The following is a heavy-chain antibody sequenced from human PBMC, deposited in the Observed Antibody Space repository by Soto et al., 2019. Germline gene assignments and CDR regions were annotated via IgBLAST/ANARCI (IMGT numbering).Heavy chain of an antibody. D-gene: IGHD3-10*01. V-gene: IGHV4-59*01. CDR1: GGSISSYY. CDR2: IYYSGST. J-gene: IGHJ4*02. Sequence: SETLSLTCTVSGGSISSYYWSWIRQPPGKGLEWIGYIYYSGSTNYNPSLKSRVTISVDTSKTQFSLKLSSVTAADTAVYYCARGRVWFGEYTVADYWGQGTLVTVSS. CDR3: ARGRVWFGEYTVADY.